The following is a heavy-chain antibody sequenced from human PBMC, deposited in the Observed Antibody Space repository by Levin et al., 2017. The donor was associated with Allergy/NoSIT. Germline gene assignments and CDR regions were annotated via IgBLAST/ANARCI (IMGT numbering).Heavy chain of an antibody. Sequence: SETLSLTCTVSGGSISSGGYYWSWIRQHPGKGLEWIGYIYYSGSTYYNPSLKSRVTISVDTSKNQFSLKLSSVTAADTAVYYCARLSNDFWSGYSGGMDVWGQGTTVTVSS. CDR2: IYYSGST. V-gene: IGHV4-31*02. J-gene: IGHJ6*02. D-gene: IGHD3-3*01. CDR3: ARLSNDFWSGYSGGMDV. CDR1: GGSISSGGYY.